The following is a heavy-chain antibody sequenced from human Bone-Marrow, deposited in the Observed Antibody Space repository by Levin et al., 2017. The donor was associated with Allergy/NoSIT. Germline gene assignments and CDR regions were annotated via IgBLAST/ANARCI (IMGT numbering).Heavy chain of an antibody. CDR1: GGSFSGYY. V-gene: IGHV4-34*01. D-gene: IGHD2-15*01. CDR3: ARGLKVVVGTRFQARNWFDP. CDR2: IHHSRGT. J-gene: IGHJ5*02. Sequence: NASETLSLTCAVYGGSFSGYYWNWIRQPPGKGLEWIGEIHHSRGTNYNPSLKSRVTISIDTSKNQFSLKLSSVTAADTSVYYCARGLKVVVGTRFQARNWFDPWGQGTLVTVSS.